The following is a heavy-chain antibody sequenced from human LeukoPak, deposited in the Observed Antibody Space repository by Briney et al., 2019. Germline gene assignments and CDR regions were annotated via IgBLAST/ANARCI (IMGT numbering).Heavy chain of an antibody. Sequence: PGGSLRLSCAASGFTFNCAMSWVRQAPGKGLEWVSSISGSGGSTYYAGSVKGRFTISRDNSKNMLYLQMNSLRAENTAVYYCAKGQSGTYPRVHFDYWGQGTLVTVSS. CDR3: AKGQSGTYPRVHFDY. V-gene: IGHV3-23*01. J-gene: IGHJ4*02. CDR2: ISGSGGST. D-gene: IGHD1-26*01. CDR1: GFTFNCA.